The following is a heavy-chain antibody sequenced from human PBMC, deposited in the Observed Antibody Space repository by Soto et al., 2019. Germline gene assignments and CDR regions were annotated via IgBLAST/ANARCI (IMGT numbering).Heavy chain of an antibody. V-gene: IGHV3-9*03. CDR1: GFTFDDYA. J-gene: IGHJ3*02. CDR2: ISWNSGSI. Sequence: EVQLVESGGGLEQPGRSLRLSCAASGFTFDDYAMHWVRQAPGKGLEWVSGISWNSGSIGYADSVKGRFNISRDNAKNSLYLQMNSLRPEDMALYYCTKVRGDAFDIWGQGTMVSVSS. CDR3: TKVRGDAFDI.